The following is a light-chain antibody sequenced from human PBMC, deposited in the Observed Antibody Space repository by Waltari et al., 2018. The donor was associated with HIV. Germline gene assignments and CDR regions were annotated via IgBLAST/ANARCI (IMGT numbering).Light chain of an antibody. V-gene: IGLV3-19*01. Sequence: SSDLTQDPGVSVAFGQTVRITCQGDSLRTYYAAWYQQKPGQAPNLVGYGTNNRPAGIPDRFSGSTSGNTASLTITGAQAVDEADYYCGSRDSSGYSYGFGPGTKVTVL. CDR2: GTN. CDR1: SLRTYY. J-gene: IGLJ1*01. CDR3: GSRDSSGYSYG.